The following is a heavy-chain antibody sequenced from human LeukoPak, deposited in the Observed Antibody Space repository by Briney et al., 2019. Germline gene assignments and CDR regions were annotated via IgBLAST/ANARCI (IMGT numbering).Heavy chain of an antibody. CDR3: ARDKQLVRGFYYYYYYMDV. D-gene: IGHD6-6*01. V-gene: IGHV4-34*01. J-gene: IGHJ6*03. CDR1: GGSFRGYY. Sequence: KPSETLSLTCAVYGGSFRGYYWSRIRQPPGKGLEWIGEINHSGSTNYNPSLKSRVTISVDTSKNQFSLKLSSVTAADTAVYYCARDKQLVRGFYYYYYYMDVWGKGTTVTVSS. CDR2: INHSGST.